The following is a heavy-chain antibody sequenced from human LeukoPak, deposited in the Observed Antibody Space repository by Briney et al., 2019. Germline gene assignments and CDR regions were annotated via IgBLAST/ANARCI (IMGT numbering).Heavy chain of an antibody. J-gene: IGHJ4*02. CDR1: GYTFTSYD. CDR3: ARGRGSYARRTFDY. V-gene: IGHV1-8*03. CDR2: MNPNSGNT. D-gene: IGHD1-26*01. Sequence: ASVKVSCKASGYTFTSYDINWVRQATGQGLEWMGWMNPNSGNTGYAQKFQGRVTITRNTSISTAYMELSSLRSEDTAVYYCARGRGSYARRTFDYWGQGTLVTVPS.